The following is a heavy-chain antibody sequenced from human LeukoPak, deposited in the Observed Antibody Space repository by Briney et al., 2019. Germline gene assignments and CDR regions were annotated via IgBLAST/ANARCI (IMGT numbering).Heavy chain of an antibody. J-gene: IGHJ4*02. Sequence: GGSLRLSCAASGFTFCSYEMNWVRQAPGKGLEWVSSISRSSSYIYNADSVKGRFTISRDNAKNSLYLQMNSLRAEDTALYYCAREGVGISHYFDYWGQGTLVTVSS. V-gene: IGHV3-21*01. CDR3: AREGVGISHYFDY. CDR2: ISRSSSYI. D-gene: IGHD2-21*01. CDR1: GFTFCSYE.